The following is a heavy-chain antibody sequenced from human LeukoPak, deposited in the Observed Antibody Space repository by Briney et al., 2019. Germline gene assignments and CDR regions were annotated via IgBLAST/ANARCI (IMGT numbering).Heavy chain of an antibody. CDR2: IKQDGSDK. CDR1: GFPFSSYW. CDR3: ARASGRVVAYYFDY. Sequence: GGSLRLSCAASGFPFSSYWMSWVRQAPGKGLEWVANIKQDGSDKYYVDSVKGRFSISRDNAKNSLYLQMNSLRAEDTAVYYCARASGRVVAYYFDYWGQGTLVTVSS. D-gene: IGHD2-15*01. J-gene: IGHJ4*02. V-gene: IGHV3-7*01.